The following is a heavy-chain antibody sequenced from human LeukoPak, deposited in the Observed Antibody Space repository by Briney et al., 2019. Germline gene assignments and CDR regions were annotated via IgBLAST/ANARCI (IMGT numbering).Heavy chain of an antibody. Sequence: GGSMRLSCAASGFSFSSYAMSWVRQAPGNGLEWVSAISGSGGSTYYADSVKGRFTISRDNSKNTLYLQMNSLRAEDTAVYYCAKDQTLPVPYYFDYWGQGTLATVSS. CDR3: AKDQTLPVPYYFDY. CDR1: GFSFSSYA. D-gene: IGHD1-14*01. J-gene: IGHJ4*02. V-gene: IGHV3-23*01. CDR2: ISGSGGST.